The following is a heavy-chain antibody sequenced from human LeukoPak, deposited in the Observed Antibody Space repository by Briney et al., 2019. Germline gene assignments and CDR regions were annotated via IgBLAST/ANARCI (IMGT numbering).Heavy chain of an antibody. CDR2: ISAYNGNT. Sequence: ASVKVSCKASGYTFTGYYMHWVRQAPGQGLEWMGWISAYNGNTNYAQKLQGRVTTTTDTSTSTAYMELRSLRSDDTAVYYCARVSYDFWSGNHDYWGQGTLVTVSS. CDR3: ARVSYDFWSGNHDY. D-gene: IGHD3-3*01. V-gene: IGHV1-18*04. J-gene: IGHJ4*02. CDR1: GYTFTGYY.